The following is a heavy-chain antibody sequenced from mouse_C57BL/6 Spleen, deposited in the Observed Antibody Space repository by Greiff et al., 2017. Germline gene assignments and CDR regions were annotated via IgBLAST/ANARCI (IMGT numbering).Heavy chain of an antibody. J-gene: IGHJ4*01. Sequence: QVQLQQPGAELVKPGASVKLSCTASGYTFTSYWMHWVKQRPGRGLEWIGRIDPNSGGTKYNEKFKSKATLTVDKPSSTAYMQLSSLTSEDSAVYYGARYYYGRNYYAMDYWGQGTSVTVSS. CDR3: ARYYYGRNYYAMDY. CDR2: IDPNSGGT. D-gene: IGHD1-1*01. V-gene: IGHV1-72*01. CDR1: GYTFTSYW.